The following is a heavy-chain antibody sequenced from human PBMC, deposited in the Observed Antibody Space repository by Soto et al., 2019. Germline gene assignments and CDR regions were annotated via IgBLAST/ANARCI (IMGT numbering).Heavy chain of an antibody. D-gene: IGHD3-10*01. Sequence: SETLSLTCTVSGDPIKSNYWTWIRQSPVKGLEWPGYIYYRGTTNYNPSLKSRVIISVDTSENQFSLKLNSVTAADTAVYYCARGLTYGSGNYPLDYWGQGTLVT. CDR2: IYYRGTT. J-gene: IGHJ4*02. CDR1: GDPIKSNY. V-gene: IGHV4-59*08. CDR3: ARGLTYGSGNYPLDY.